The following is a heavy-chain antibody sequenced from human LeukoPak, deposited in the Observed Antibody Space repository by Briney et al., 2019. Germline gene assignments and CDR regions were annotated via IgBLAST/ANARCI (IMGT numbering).Heavy chain of an antibody. CDR3: ARRRGDGYNSPFDY. V-gene: IGHV5-51*01. J-gene: IGHJ4*02. CDR1: GYSFPDYW. CDR2: IYPADSET. Sequence: GESLKISCKGSGYSFPDYWIDWVRQMPGQGLEWMGIIYPADSETRYSPSFQGQVTISADKSINTAYPQWSTLKASDTATYYCARRRGDGYNSPFDYWGQGTLVTVPS. D-gene: IGHD5-24*01.